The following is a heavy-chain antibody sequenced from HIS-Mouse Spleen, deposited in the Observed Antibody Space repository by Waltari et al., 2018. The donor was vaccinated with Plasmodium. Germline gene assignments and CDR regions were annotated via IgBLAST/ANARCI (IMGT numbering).Heavy chain of an antibody. CDR2: ISSSSSYI. D-gene: IGHD1-26*01. J-gene: IGHJ4*02. CDR1: GFTFSSYS. V-gene: IGHV3-21*01. Sequence: EVQLVESGGGLVKPGGSLRLSCAASGFTFSSYSMNWVRQAPGEWLEWVSSISSSSSYIYYADSVKGRFTISRDNAKNSLYLQMNSLRAEDTAVYYCARDRQLLLGFDYWGQGTLVTVSS. CDR3: ARDRQLLLGFDY.